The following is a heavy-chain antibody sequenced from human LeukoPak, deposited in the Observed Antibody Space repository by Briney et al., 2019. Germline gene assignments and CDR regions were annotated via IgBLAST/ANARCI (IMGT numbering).Heavy chain of an antibody. CDR3: ARTKGGSGSYDDY. J-gene: IGHJ4*02. Sequence: PGGSLRLSCAASGFTFNNYAMDWVRQAPGKGLEWVSAISGSGGGTYYADAVKGRFTISRDNSKHTLYLEMISLRAEDTAVYYCARTKGGSGSYDDYWGQGTLVTVSS. CDR2: ISGSGGGT. D-gene: IGHD3-10*01. CDR1: GFTFNNYA. V-gene: IGHV3-23*01.